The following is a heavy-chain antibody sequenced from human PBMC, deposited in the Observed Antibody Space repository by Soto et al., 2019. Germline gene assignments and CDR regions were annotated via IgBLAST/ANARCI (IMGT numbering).Heavy chain of an antibody. CDR1: GFTVSSNY. J-gene: IGHJ6*02. V-gene: IGHV3-53*01. CDR3: ARDFVVIAAAGSFYYYGMDV. CDR2: IYSGGST. Sequence: EVQLVESGGGFIQPGGSLRLSCAASGFTVSSNYMTWVRQAPGKGLEWVSVIYSGGSTYYADSVKGRFTISRDNSKNTLYLQMNSLRAEDTAVYYCARDFVVIAAAGSFYYYGMDVWGQGTTVTVCS. D-gene: IGHD6-13*01.